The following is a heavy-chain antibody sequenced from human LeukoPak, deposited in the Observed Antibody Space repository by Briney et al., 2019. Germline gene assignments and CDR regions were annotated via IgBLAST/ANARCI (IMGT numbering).Heavy chain of an antibody. J-gene: IGHJ6*02. CDR1: GYTFTSYG. CDR3: ARVVVDCSSTSCYARYLYYYGMDV. V-gene: IGHV1-18*01. CDR2: ISAHNGNT. Sequence: ASVKVSCKASGYTFTSYGISWVRQAPGQGLEWMGWISAHNGNTNYAQKLQGRVTMTTDTSTSTAYMELRSLRSDDTAVYYCARVVVDCSSTSCYARYLYYYGMDVWGQGTTVTVSS. D-gene: IGHD2-2*01.